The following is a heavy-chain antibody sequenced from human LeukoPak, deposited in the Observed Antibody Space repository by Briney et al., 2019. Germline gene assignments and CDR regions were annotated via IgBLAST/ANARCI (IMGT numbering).Heavy chain of an antibody. J-gene: IGHJ1*01. Sequence: ASVKVSCKASGGTFSSYAISWVRQAPGQGLEWMGGIIPIFGTANYAQKFQGRVTITTDESTSTAYMELSSLRSEDTAVYYCARVAYYDSSGYFAEYFQHWGQGTLVTVSS. CDR2: IIPIFGTA. D-gene: IGHD3-22*01. V-gene: IGHV1-69*05. CDR1: GGTFSSYA. CDR3: ARVAYYDSSGYFAEYFQH.